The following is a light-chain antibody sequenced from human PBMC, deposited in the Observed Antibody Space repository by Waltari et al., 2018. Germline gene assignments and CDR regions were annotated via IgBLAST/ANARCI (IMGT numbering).Light chain of an antibody. V-gene: IGLV1-44*01. CDR1: SSNIGSNT. J-gene: IGLJ3*02. CDR2: SNN. Sequence: QSVLTQPPSASGTPGQRVTISCSGSSSNIGSNTVNWYQQLPGTATKLLIYSNNQRPSGVPDLFSGSKSGTSASLAISGLQSEDEADYYCAAWDDSLNGRVFGGGTKLTVL. CDR3: AAWDDSLNGRV.